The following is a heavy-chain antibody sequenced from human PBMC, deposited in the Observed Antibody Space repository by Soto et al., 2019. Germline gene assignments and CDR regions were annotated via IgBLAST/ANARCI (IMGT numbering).Heavy chain of an antibody. V-gene: IGHV3-30*03. CDR1: GLGFSSYG. CDR3: AREGVFGLVKIIPPDY. CDR2: ISFDGSTK. J-gene: IGHJ4*02. Sequence: VQLLESGGGVAQPGRSLRLSCGASGLGFSSYGLPWVRRAPGKGRGWVAFISFDGSTKYYADSVRGGFTISRDNSENTLYLQLDILRVEDTAMYYCAREGVFGLVKIIPPDYWGQGAQVTVSA. D-gene: IGHD3-3*01.